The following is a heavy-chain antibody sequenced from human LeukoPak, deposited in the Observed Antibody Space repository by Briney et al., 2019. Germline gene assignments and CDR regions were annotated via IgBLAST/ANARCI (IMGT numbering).Heavy chain of an antibody. V-gene: IGHV3-48*04. Sequence: GGSLRLSCAASGFTFSSYSMNWVRQAPGKGREWVSYISSSSSTIYYADSVKGRFTISRDNAKNSLYLQMNSMRAEDTAVYYCVRSSTVIVVVIEEPYAFDIWGQGTMVTVSS. CDR3: VRSSTVIVVVIEEPYAFDI. CDR1: GFTFSSYS. J-gene: IGHJ3*02. CDR2: ISSSSSTI. D-gene: IGHD3-22*01.